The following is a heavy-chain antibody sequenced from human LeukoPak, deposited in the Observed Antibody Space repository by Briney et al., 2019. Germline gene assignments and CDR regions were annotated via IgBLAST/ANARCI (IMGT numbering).Heavy chain of an antibody. V-gene: IGHV4-34*01. CDR2: INHSGST. J-gene: IGHJ4*02. Sequence: SETLSLTCAVYGGSFSGYYWTWIRQPPGRGLEWIGEINHSGSTNYNPSLKSRVTISVDTSKSQFSLKLNSVTAADTAMYYCARGRDPYWGQGALVTVSS. D-gene: IGHD5-24*01. CDR1: GGSFSGYY. CDR3: ARGRDPY.